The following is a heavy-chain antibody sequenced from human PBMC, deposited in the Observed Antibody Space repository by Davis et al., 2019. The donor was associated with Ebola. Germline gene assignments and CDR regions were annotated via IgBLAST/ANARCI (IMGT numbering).Heavy chain of an antibody. V-gene: IGHV3-23*01. CDR3: ARDLAGYNFYGY. CDR2: ISGSGGST. CDR1: GFTFSSYA. D-gene: IGHD5-24*01. J-gene: IGHJ4*02. Sequence: PGGSLRLSCAASGFTFSSYAMSWVRQAPGKGLEWVSAISGSGGSTYYADSVKGRFTISRDNSKNTLYLQMNSLRAEDTAVYYCARDLAGYNFYGYWGQGTLVTVSS.